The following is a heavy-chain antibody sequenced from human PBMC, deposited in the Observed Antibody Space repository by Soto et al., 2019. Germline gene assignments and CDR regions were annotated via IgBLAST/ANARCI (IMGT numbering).Heavy chain of an antibody. CDR1: AGSTSSSSYA. CDR2: IYHRETS. V-gene: IGHV4-30-2*01. Sequence: PSETMSLTCTVSAGSTSSSSYAWSWIRLTPGKRLEWIGYIYHRETSHYNPSLKSRVTMSVDRSKNQLSLSLRSVTAADTAVYYCARTLDYGGSAGTNWFDPWGQGTLVTVSS. D-gene: IGHD2-15*01. CDR3: ARTLDYGGSAGTNWFDP. J-gene: IGHJ5*02.